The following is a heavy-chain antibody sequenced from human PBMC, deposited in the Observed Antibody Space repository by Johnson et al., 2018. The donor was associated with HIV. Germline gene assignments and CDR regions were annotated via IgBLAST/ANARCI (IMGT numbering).Heavy chain of an antibody. CDR1: GFTFDDYA. V-gene: IGHV3-20*04. D-gene: IGHD3/OR15-3a*01. J-gene: IGHJ3*02. CDR2: INWNGGST. Sequence: VQLVESGGGLVKPGGSLRLSCAASGFTFDDYAMHWVRQAPGKGLEWVSGINWNGGSTGYADSVKGRFTISRDNAKNSLYLQMNSLRAEDTALYYCARGRTLDWGDAFDIWGQGTMVTVSS. CDR3: ARGRTLDWGDAFDI.